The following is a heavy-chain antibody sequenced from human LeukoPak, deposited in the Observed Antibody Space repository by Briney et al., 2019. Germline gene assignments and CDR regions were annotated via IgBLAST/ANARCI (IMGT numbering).Heavy chain of an antibody. Sequence: GASVKVSCRASGYTFTSYDINWVRQATGQGLEWMGWMNPNSGNTGYAQKFQGRVTMTRNTSISTAYMELSSLGSEDTAVYYCARGGELLGDNWFDPWGQGTLVTVSS. J-gene: IGHJ5*02. D-gene: IGHD3-16*01. V-gene: IGHV1-8*01. CDR3: ARGGELLGDNWFDP. CDR1: GYTFTSYD. CDR2: MNPNSGNT.